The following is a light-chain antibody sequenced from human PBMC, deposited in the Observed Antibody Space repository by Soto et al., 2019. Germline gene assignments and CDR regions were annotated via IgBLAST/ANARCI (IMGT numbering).Light chain of an antibody. CDR1: QSVVNYQ. CDR3: QQYGALPPT. V-gene: IGKV3-20*01. CDR2: TTF. Sequence: LLTQSPCTLSLSPGERATLSCRTSQSVVNYQLAWHRQQPGPPPSLLIYTTFHRATGLPDSFSGTASETDFPLTISRLEPEDSAVYHCQQYGALPPTFGQGTKVDIK. J-gene: IGKJ1*01.